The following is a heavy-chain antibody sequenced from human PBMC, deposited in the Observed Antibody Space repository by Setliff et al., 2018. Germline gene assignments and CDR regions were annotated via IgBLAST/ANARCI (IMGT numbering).Heavy chain of an antibody. J-gene: IGHJ3*02. CDR3: ARQAIFGSDAFDI. Sequence: GESLKISCKGSGYRFTSYWIGWVRQMPGKGLEWMGILYPGDSDTRYSPSFQGQVTISADKSISTAYLQWSSLKASDTAMYYCARQAIFGSDAFDIWGQGTMVTVSS. D-gene: IGHD3-3*01. V-gene: IGHV5-51*01. CDR2: LYPGDSDT. CDR1: GYRFTSYW.